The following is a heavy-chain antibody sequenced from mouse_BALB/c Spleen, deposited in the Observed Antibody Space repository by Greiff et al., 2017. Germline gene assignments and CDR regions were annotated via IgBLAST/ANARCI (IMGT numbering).Heavy chain of an antibody. CDR1: GFSLTSYD. Sequence: VHLVESGPGLVAPSQSLSITCTVSGFSLTSYDISWIRQPPGKGLEWLGVIWTGGGTNYNSAFMSRLSISKDNSKSQVFLKMNSLQTDDTAIYYCVRDSDYDTGLYAMDYWGQGTSVTVSS. V-gene: IGHV2-9-2*01. CDR3: VRDSDYDTGLYAMDY. CDR2: IWTGGGT. J-gene: IGHJ4*01. D-gene: IGHD2-4*01.